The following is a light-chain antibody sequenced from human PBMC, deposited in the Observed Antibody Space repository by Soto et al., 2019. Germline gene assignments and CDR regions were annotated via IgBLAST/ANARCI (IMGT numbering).Light chain of an antibody. CDR3: QQYRSWPRT. V-gene: IGKV3-15*01. CDR2: GAS. Sequence: EIVLTQSPGTLSLSPGERATLSCRASQSVNIYLAWYQQKPGQAPRLLIYGASTRATDMPGRFSGRGAGAEFTLTISSLQSEDFAVYYCQQYRSWPRTFGQGTKVDIK. J-gene: IGKJ1*01. CDR1: QSVNIY.